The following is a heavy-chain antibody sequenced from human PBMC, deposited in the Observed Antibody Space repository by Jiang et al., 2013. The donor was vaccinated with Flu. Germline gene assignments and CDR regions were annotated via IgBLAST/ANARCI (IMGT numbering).Heavy chain of an antibody. CDR3: ARGGYCSSTSCYTAKFCVDV. J-gene: IGHJ6*02. CDR2: IKQDGSEK. Sequence: GLVQPGGSLRLSCAPSGFTFSSYWMSWVRQAPGKGLEWVASIKQDGSEKYYLDSVKGRFTISRDNGQNSLDLQTNSLRAEDTAVYYCARGGYCSSTSCYTAKFCVDVWGQGTKVTVSS. CDR1: GFTFSSYW. V-gene: IGHV3-7*03. D-gene: IGHD2-2*02.